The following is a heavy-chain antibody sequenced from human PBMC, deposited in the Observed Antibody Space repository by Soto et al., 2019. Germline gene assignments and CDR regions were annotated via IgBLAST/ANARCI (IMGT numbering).Heavy chain of an antibody. V-gene: IGHV3-9*01. CDR2: ISWNSGSI. D-gene: IGHD3-10*01. J-gene: IGHJ4*02. CDR1: GFTFDDYA. CDR3: AKDGGFPITMVRGVIMGDSRD. Sequence: EVQLVESGGGLVQPGRSLRLSCAASGFTFDDYAMHWVRQAPGKGLEWVSGISWNSGSIGYADSVKGRFTISRDNAKNSLYLQRNTLRAEDTAFYYCAKDGGFPITMVRGVIMGDSRDGGQGTLVTVSS.